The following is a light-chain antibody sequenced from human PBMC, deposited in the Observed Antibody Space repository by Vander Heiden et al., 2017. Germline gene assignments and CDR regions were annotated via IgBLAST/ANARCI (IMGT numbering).Light chain of an antibody. CDR1: DIERKS. J-gene: IGLJ2*01. CDR3: QVWDGGSDLLVV. CDR2: DDN. V-gene: IGLV3-21*02. Sequence: SYVLPQPPSVSVAPGQTASIICGGRDIERKSVQWYQQRPGQAPLLVVYDDNDRPSGIPERFSGSNSGNTATLIITGVEAGDEGDYFCQVWDGGSDLLVVFGGGTKLTVL.